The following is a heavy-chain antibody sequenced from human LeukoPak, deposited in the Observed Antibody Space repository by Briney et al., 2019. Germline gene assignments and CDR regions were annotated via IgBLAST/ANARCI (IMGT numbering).Heavy chain of an antibody. D-gene: IGHD3-16*02. Sequence: PSGTLSLICTVSGGSISSSTYYWSWIRQPPGKGLEWIGYIYYSGSTNYNPSLKSRVTISVDTSKNQFSLKLSSVTAADTAVYYCARGWYDYVWGSYRYYYYMDVWGKGTTVTISS. CDR1: GGSISSSTYY. CDR2: IYYSGST. J-gene: IGHJ6*03. V-gene: IGHV4-61*01. CDR3: ARGWYDYVWGSYRYYYYMDV.